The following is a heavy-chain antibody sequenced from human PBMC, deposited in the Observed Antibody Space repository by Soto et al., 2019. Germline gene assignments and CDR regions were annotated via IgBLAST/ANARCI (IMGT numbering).Heavy chain of an antibody. J-gene: IGHJ4*02. V-gene: IGHV4-38-2*01. CDR3: VSQRTTVITQAYFDY. D-gene: IGHD4-4*01. CDR2: VHHNENT. CDR1: GHSISNGYY. Sequence: PSETLSLTCAVSGHSISNGYYWGWIRQPPGKGLEWIGNVHHNENTYYNPSLKSRVTISLHTSKNQFSLKVTSVTAADTAVYFCVSQRTTVITQAYFDYWGPGALVTVSS.